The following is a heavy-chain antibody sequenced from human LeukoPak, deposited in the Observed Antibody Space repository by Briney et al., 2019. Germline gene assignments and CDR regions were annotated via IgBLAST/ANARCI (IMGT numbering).Heavy chain of an antibody. J-gene: IGHJ4*02. CDR1: GFTFSSYA. Sequence: GGSLRLSCAASGFTFSSYAMSWVRQVPGKGLEWVSAISGSGGSTYYADSVKGRFTISRDNSKNTLYLQMNGLRAEDTAVYYCAKDISASSSWYLGYFDYWGQGTLVTVSS. CDR2: ISGSGGST. CDR3: AKDISASSSWYLGYFDY. V-gene: IGHV3-23*01. D-gene: IGHD6-13*01.